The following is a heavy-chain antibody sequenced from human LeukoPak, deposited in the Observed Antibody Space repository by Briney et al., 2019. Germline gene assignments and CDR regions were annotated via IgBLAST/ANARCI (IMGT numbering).Heavy chain of an antibody. J-gene: IGHJ4*02. CDR2: INPNSGGT. CDR3: ARDWDSGWFDY. Sequence: ASVNVSCKASGYTFTGYYMHWVRQAPGQGLEWMGWINPNSGGTNYAQKFQGRVTMTRDTSISTAYMDLSRLRSDGTAVYYCARDWDSGWFDYWGQGTLVTVSS. D-gene: IGHD6-19*01. CDR1: GYTFTGYY. V-gene: IGHV1-2*02.